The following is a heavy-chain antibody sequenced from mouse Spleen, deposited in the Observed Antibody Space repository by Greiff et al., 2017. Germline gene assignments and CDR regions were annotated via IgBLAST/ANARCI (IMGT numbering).Heavy chain of an antibody. V-gene: IGHV14-1*01. CDR2: IDPEDGDT. D-gene: IGHD1-1*01. CDR1: GYTFTSYW. Sequence: VQLQQPGAELVKPGASVKLSCKASGYTFTSYWMHWVKQRPEQGLEWIGRIDPEDGDTEYAPKFQGKATMTADTSSNTAYLQLSSLTSEDTAVYYCTTYGGSSYVGYFDVWGAGTTVTVSS. CDR3: TTYGGSSYVGYFDV. J-gene: IGHJ1*01.